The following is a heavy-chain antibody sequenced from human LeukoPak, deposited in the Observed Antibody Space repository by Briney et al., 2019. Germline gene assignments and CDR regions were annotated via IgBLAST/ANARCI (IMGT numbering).Heavy chain of an antibody. CDR1: GFTFSRYA. CDR3: ARDRGGGTTPTGWYFDL. V-gene: IGHV3-23*01. D-gene: IGHD1-7*01. CDR2: ICGSGSDGST. Sequence: PGGSLRLSCAASGFTFSRYAMGWVRQAPGKGLEWVSTICGSGSDGSTYYADSVKGRFTISRDNSKNTLYLQMNSLRAEDTAVYYCARDRGGGTTPTGWYFDLWGRGTLVTVSS. J-gene: IGHJ2*01.